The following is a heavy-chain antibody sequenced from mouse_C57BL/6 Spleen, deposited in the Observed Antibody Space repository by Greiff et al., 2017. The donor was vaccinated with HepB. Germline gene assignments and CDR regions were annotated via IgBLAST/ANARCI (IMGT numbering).Heavy chain of an antibody. J-gene: IGHJ1*03. D-gene: IGHD1-1*01. Sequence: EVQLQHSGPELVKPGASVKISCKASGYTFTDYYMNWVKQSHGKSLEWIGDINPNNGGTSYNQKFKGKATLTVDKSSSTAYMELRSLTSEDSAVYYCARSFLITTVVASPFDVWGTGTTVTVSS. V-gene: IGHV1-26*01. CDR2: INPNNGGT. CDR1: GYTFTDYY. CDR3: ARSFLITTVVASPFDV.